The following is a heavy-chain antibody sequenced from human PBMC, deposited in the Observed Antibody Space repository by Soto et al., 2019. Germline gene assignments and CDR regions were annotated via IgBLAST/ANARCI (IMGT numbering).Heavy chain of an antibody. J-gene: IGHJ6*02. D-gene: IGHD4-17*01. CDR3: ASAPRYGDYSGSILEDYYGMDV. V-gene: IGHV3-53*04. Sequence: GGSLRLSCAASGFTVSSNYMSWVRQAPGKGLEWVSVIYSGGSTYYADSVKGRFNISKHNSKNTLYLQMNSLRAEDTAVYYCASAPRYGDYSGSILEDYYGMDVWGQGTTVTVSS. CDR2: IYSGGST. CDR1: GFTVSSNY.